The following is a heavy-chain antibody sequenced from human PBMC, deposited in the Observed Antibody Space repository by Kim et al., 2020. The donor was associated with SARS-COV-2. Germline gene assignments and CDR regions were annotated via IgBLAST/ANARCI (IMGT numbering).Heavy chain of an antibody. CDR1: GFSVSTNH. Sequence: GGSLRLSCAASGFSVSTNHMSWVRQAPGKGLEWVSIIYRGGLTYYADSVKGRFTISRDSSKNTLNLQMNSLRAGDTAVYYCARVQSEYFDFWGLGTLVTV. CDR2: IYRGGLT. J-gene: IGHJ4*02. V-gene: IGHV3-53*01. CDR3: ARVQSEYFDF.